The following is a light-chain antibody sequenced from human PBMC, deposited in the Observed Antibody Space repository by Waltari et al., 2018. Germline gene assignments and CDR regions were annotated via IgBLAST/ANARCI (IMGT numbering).Light chain of an antibody. J-gene: IGKJ1*01. V-gene: IGKV3-15*01. CDR2: GAS. Sequence: EIVMTQSPATLSVSPGERATLSCRASQSVSSNLAWYQQKPGQAPRLLIYGASTRATGVPAGFSGSGSGTEFTLTISSLQSEDFAVYYCQQYNNWPRTFGQ. CDR1: QSVSSN. CDR3: QQYNNWPRT.